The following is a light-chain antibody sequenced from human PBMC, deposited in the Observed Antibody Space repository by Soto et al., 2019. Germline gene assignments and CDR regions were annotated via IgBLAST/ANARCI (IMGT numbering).Light chain of an antibody. CDR1: QTVIRNY. CDR3: QQYSVSPRT. V-gene: IGKV3-20*01. Sequence: EIVLTQSPDTLSLSPGERATLSCRASQTVIRNYLAWHQQKPGQVPRLLIYGAFNRAGGIPDRFRGSGYGTDFTLTISRLEPEDFVVYYCQQYSVSPRTFGQGTKVDIK. J-gene: IGKJ1*01. CDR2: GAF.